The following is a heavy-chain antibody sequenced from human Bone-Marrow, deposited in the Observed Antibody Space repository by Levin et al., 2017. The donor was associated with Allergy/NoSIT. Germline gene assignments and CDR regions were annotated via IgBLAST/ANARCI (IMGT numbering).Heavy chain of an antibody. CDR1: GFTFSDYA. D-gene: IGHD3-10*01. Sequence: PGGSLRLSCAASGFTFSDYAMHWVRQAPGKGLEWVAVISYDGSNKYYADSVKGRFTISRDNSNNTLYLQMNSLRIEDTAVFYCARGFFFGSGNYGILTWFDPWGQGTLVTVST. CDR2: ISYDGSNK. CDR3: ARGFFFGSGNYGILTWFDP. J-gene: IGHJ5*02. V-gene: IGHV3-30-3*01.